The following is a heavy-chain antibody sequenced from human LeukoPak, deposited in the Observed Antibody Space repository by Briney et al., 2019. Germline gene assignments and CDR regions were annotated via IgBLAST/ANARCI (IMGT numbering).Heavy chain of an antibody. J-gene: IGHJ4*02. CDR2: ISSSSSTI. Sequence: GGSLRLSCAASGFTFSSYSMNWVRQAPGKGLEWVSYISSSSSTIYYADSVKGRFTISRDNRKNSLYLQMNSLRTEDTALYYCAKDASGYSSAWYVGPFDYWGQGTLVTVSS. CDR3: AKDASGYSSAWYVGPFDY. D-gene: IGHD6-19*01. CDR1: GFTFSSYS. V-gene: IGHV3-48*04.